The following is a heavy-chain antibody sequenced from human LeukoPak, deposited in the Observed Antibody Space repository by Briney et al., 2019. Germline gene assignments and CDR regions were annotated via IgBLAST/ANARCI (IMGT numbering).Heavy chain of an antibody. V-gene: IGHV4-59*12. CDR3: ARDSVYATNWYDP. CDR1: GASLSSSY. Sequence: SETLSLTCTVSGASLSSSYWNWIRQSPGKGLEWIGYISHTGSTNYNPSLKSRVTLSVDMSKNSFSLKLTSVTAADTAVYYCARDSVYATNWYDPRGQGILVTVSS. J-gene: IGHJ5*02. D-gene: IGHD2-8*01. CDR2: ISHTGST.